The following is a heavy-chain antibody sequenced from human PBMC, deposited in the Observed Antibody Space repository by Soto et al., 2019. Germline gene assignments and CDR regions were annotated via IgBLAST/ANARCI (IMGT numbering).Heavy chain of an antibody. Sequence: GGSLRLSCAASGFTLSSYCMHWVRQAPGKGLEWLAVISSDGGTQYYSDSVKGRFTISRDEFKSTLYLQMNSLRVEDTAMYYCARDFYTTSEHWFGHWGQGTLVTVSS. V-gene: IGHV3-30*04. J-gene: IGHJ5*02. CDR3: ARDFYTTSEHWFGH. D-gene: IGHD3-16*01. CDR2: ISSDGGTQ. CDR1: GFTLSSYC.